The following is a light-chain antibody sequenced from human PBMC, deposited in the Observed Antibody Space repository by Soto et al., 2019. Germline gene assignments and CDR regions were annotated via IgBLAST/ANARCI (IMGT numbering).Light chain of an antibody. J-gene: IGLJ1*01. V-gene: IGLV2-11*01. CDR3: CSYVGGYSYV. CDR2: DVS. Sequence: QSVLTQPHSVSGSPGQSVTVSCIGTSSDVGDYNSVSWYQQHPGKAPKLMIYDVSKRPSGVPDRFSGSKSGNTASLTISGLQAEDEADYYCCSYVGGYSYVFGIGTKAPS. CDR1: SSDVGDYNS.